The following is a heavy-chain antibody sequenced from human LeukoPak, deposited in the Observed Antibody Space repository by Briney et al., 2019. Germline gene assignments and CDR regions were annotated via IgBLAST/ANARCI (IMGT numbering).Heavy chain of an antibody. CDR1: GFTFSSYS. D-gene: IGHD7-27*01. Sequence: GGSLRLSCAASGFTFSSYSMNWVRQAPGKGLEWVSSISSSSSYIYYADSVKGRFTISRDNAKNSLYLQMNSLRAEDTAVYYCARELGLYYFDYWGQGTLVTVSS. CDR3: ARELGLYYFDY. CDR2: ISSSSSYI. V-gene: IGHV3-21*01. J-gene: IGHJ4*02.